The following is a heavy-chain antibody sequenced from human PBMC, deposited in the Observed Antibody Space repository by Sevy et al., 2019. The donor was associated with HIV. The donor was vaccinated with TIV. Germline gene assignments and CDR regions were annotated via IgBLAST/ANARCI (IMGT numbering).Heavy chain of an antibody. CDR3: ARGIAAAGDPYYYYYGMDV. Sequence: GGSLRLSCAASGFTFSSYSMNWVRQAPGKGLEWVSSISSSSSYIYYADSVKGRFTISRDNAKNSLYLQMNSLRAEDTAVYYRARGIAAAGDPYYYYYGMDVWGQGTTVTVSS. J-gene: IGHJ6*02. CDR1: GFTFSSYS. V-gene: IGHV3-21*01. CDR2: ISSSSSYI. D-gene: IGHD6-13*01.